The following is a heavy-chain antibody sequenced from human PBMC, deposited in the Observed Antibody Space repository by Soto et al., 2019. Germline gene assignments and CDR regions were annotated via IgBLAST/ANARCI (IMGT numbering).Heavy chain of an antibody. CDR3: ARDGRYCSGGSCRGFSSFDY. CDR2: IWYDGSNK. Sequence: QVQLVESGGGVLQPGRSLRLSCAASGFTFSSYGMHWVRQAPGKGLEWVAVIWYDGSNKYYADSVKGRFTISRDNSKNKLYLQMTSLSAEDTAVYSCARDGRYCSGGSCRGFSSFDYWGQGTLVTVSS. V-gene: IGHV3-33*01. D-gene: IGHD2-15*01. J-gene: IGHJ4*02. CDR1: GFTFSSYG.